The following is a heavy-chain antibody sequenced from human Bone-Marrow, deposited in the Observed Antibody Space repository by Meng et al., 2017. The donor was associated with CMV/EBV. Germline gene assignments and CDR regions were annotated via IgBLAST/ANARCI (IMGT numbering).Heavy chain of an antibody. CDR2: VSSSGKNI. CDR1: GFTFSSYS. CDR3: ARGGLLGGSSYAKYYFDS. V-gene: IGHV3-48*04. J-gene: IGHJ4*02. Sequence: GESLKISCAASGFTFSSYSMIWVRQAPGKGLEWVSYVSSSGKNIHYADSVKGRFTISRDNAKNSLFLQMYSLRAEDTAVYYCARGGLLGGSSYAKYYFDSWGQGTLVTVSS. D-gene: IGHD5-18*01.